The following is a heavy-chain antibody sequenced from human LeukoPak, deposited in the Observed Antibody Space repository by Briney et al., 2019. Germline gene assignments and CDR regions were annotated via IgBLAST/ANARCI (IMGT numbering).Heavy chain of an antibody. V-gene: IGHV5-51*01. J-gene: IGHJ4*02. CDR3: TMMATTHVVVPLDY. Sequence: GESLKISCKGSGYSFTSYWIGWVRQMPGKGLEWMGIIYPGDSDTRYSPSFQGQVTISADKSLSTAYLQWSSLKASDTAMYYCTMMATTHVVVPLDYWGQGTLVTVSS. CDR1: GYSFTSYW. CDR2: IYPGDSDT. D-gene: IGHD2-2*01.